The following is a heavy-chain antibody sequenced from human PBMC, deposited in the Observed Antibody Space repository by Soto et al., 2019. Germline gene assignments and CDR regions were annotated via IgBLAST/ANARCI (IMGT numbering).Heavy chain of an antibody. Sequence: EVILLESGGGLVQPGMSLRLSCAASGFNFKNYGMGWLRQAPGKGLEWVSVISGSGDRIYYADSVKGRFTIYRDNSKNTGLLQMDSLRGEDTGVYYGAMWTGFDGAVGNNGLDPCGQGTLVMVSS. D-gene: IGHD2-8*02. J-gene: IGHJ5*02. CDR1: GFNFKNYG. CDR2: ISGSGDRI. V-gene: IGHV3-23*01. CDR3: AMWTGFDGAVGNNGLDP.